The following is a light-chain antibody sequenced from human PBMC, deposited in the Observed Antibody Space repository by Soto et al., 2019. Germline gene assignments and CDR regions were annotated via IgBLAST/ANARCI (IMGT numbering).Light chain of an antibody. V-gene: IGLV2-14*03. Sequence: QAVLTQPASVSGSPGQSITISCTGTSSDVGGYNYVSWYQQHPGKAPKLMIYDVSYRPSGVSNRFSGSKSGNTASLTVSGLQADDEADYYCSSYASSTTPYVFGTGTKLTVL. J-gene: IGLJ1*01. CDR1: SSDVGGYNY. CDR3: SSYASSTTPYV. CDR2: DVS.